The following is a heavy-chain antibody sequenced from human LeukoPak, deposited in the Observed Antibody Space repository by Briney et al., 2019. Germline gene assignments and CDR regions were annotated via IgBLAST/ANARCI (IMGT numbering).Heavy chain of an antibody. J-gene: IGHJ4*02. D-gene: IGHD3/OR15-3a*01. Sequence: GASMKVSCKASGYTFTGYHMHWVRQAPGQGLEWMGWINPNTGGTNYAQMFQGRVTMTRDTSISTAYLQWSSLKASDTAMYYCASFVRTGLPYYFDYWGQGALVTVSS. CDR1: GYTFTGYH. V-gene: IGHV1-2*02. CDR2: INPNTGGT. CDR3: ASFVRTGLPYYFDY.